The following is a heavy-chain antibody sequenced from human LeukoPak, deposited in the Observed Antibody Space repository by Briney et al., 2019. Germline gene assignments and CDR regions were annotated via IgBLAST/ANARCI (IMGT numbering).Heavy chain of an antibody. V-gene: IGHV3-11*04. Sequence: GGSLRLSCTTSGFTFSYYYLSWIRQAPGKGLEWISYIGSNGGNIFYADSVKGRFTISRYNAKNSLYLQMDSLTAEDTAMYYCARIYYYPSGSGEYWGQGTLVAVSA. CDR3: ARIYYYPSGSGEY. D-gene: IGHD3-10*01. J-gene: IGHJ4*02. CDR2: IGSNGGNI. CDR1: GFTFSYYY.